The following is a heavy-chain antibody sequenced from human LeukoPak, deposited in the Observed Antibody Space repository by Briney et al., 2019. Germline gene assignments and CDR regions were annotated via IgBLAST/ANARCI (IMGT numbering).Heavy chain of an antibody. D-gene: IGHD6-19*01. CDR2: ISYDGSNK. Sequence: GGSLRLSCAASGFTVSSNYMSWVRQAPGKGLEWVAVISYDGSNKYYADSVKGRFTISRDNSKNTLYLQMNSLRAEDTAVYYCAGPYDSRIAVKRVAWGYDAFDIWGQGTMVTVSS. CDR3: AGPYDSRIAVKRVAWGYDAFDI. V-gene: IGHV3-30-3*01. J-gene: IGHJ3*02. CDR1: GFTVSSNY.